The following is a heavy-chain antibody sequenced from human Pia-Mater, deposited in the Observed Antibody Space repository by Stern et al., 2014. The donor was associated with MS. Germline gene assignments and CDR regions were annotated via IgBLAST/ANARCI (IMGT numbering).Heavy chain of an antibody. CDR3: ARGGPYGDYGLWFDP. V-gene: IGHV1-2*04. CDR2: INPNSGGT. Sequence: VQLVESGAEVKKPGASVKVSCKASGYTFTGYFMHWVRQAPGRGLEWMGWINPNSGGTNYALQFQGWVTMTRDTSISTAYMELRRLKSDDTAIYYCARGGPYGDYGLWFDPWGQGTLVTVSS. CDR1: GYTFTGYF. D-gene: IGHD4-17*01. J-gene: IGHJ5*02.